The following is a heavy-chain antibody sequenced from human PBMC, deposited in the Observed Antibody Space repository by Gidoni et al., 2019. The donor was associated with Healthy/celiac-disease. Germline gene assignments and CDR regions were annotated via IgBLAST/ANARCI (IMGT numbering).Heavy chain of an antibody. D-gene: IGHD2-15*01. CDR3: ARVGPTGYCSGGSCYSHYGMDV. CDR1: GGTFSSYA. Sequence: QVQLVQSGAAVKTPGSSVKVSCKASGGTFSSYAISWVRQAPGQGLEWMGRIIPILGIANYAQKFQGRVTITADKSTSTAYMELSSLRSEDTAVYYCARVGPTGYCSGGSCYSHYGMDVWGQGTTVTVSS. CDR2: IIPILGIA. J-gene: IGHJ6*02. V-gene: IGHV1-69*04.